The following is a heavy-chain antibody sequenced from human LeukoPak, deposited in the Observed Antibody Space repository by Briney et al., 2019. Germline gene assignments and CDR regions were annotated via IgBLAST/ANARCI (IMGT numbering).Heavy chain of an antibody. CDR3: TRAITYFYGSVTYDWFDS. V-gene: IGHV3-74*01. Sequence: GGSLRLSCEASGFTFSSYWMHWVRQTPGKGLMWVARINSDGSTIYADSVQGRFTISRDNAKNMVYLQMNSLRDDDTAIYYCTRAITYFYGSVTYDWFDSWGQGTRVTVSS. CDR1: GFTFSSYW. D-gene: IGHD3-10*01. J-gene: IGHJ5*01. CDR2: INSDGST.